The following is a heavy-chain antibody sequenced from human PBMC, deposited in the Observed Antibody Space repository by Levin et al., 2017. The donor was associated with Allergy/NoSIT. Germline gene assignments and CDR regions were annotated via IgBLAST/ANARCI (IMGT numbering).Heavy chain of an antibody. CDR1: GFTFSDHY. J-gene: IGHJ4*02. CDR2: IRTKAYNYAT. V-gene: IGHV3-72*01. Sequence: GGSLRLSCAVSGFTFSDHYMDWVLQAPGKGLEWIGRIRTKAYNYATEYVASVKGRFTISRDDSQNSVYLQMNSLNIEDTAVYFCLKIGRNYQPDYWGRGTLVTVSS. D-gene: IGHD1-1*01. CDR3: LKIGRNYQPDY.